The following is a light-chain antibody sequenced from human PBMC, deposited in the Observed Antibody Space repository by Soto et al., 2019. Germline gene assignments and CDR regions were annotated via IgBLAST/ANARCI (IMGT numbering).Light chain of an antibody. V-gene: IGKV3-20*01. CDR1: QSVSRSY. CDR3: QQYGSSYT. J-gene: IGKJ2*01. CDR2: GAS. Sequence: EIVLTQSPGTLSLSPGERATLSCRASQSVSRSYLAWYQQKPGQAPRLLIYGASSRATGIPDRFSGSGSATDFTLTISRLEPEDFAVYYCQQYGSSYTFGQGTKLEIK.